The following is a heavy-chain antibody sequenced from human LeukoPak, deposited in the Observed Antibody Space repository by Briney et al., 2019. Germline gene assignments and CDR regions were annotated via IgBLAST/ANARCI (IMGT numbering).Heavy chain of an antibody. Sequence: GGSLRLSCAASGFTFSSYAMSWVRQAPGKGLEWVSAISGSGGSTYYADSVKVRFTISRDNSKNTLYLQMNSLRAEDTAVYYCAKDDHGSVPSYYYGMDVWGQGTTVTVSS. V-gene: IGHV3-23*01. J-gene: IGHJ6*02. CDR1: GFTFSSYA. CDR2: ISGSGGST. D-gene: IGHD3-10*01. CDR3: AKDDHGSVPSYYYGMDV.